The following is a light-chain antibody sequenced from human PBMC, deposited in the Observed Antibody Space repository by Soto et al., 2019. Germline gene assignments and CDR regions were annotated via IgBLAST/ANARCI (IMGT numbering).Light chain of an antibody. CDR3: QQRSNWPPH. J-gene: IGKJ4*01. CDR2: DAS. Sequence: EIVLTQSPATLSLSPGERATLSCRASQSVSSYLAWYQQKPGQAPRLLIYDASNRVTGIPARFSGSGSGTDFTLTISSLEPEDFAVYYCQQRSNWPPHFGGGTKVEIK. V-gene: IGKV3-11*01. CDR1: QSVSSY.